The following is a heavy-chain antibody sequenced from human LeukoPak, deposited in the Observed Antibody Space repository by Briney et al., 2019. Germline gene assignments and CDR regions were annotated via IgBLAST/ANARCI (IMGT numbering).Heavy chain of an antibody. V-gene: IGHV3-21*01. J-gene: IGHJ4*02. CDR1: GFTFSSYS. Sequence: GGSLRLSCAASGFTFSSYSMNWVRQAPGKGLEWVSSISSSSSYIYYADSVKGRFTISRDNAKNSLYLQMNSLRAEDTAVYYCARDRSKVRGEFDYWGQGTLVTVSS. CDR2: ISSSSSYI. D-gene: IGHD3-10*01. CDR3: ARDRSKVRGEFDY.